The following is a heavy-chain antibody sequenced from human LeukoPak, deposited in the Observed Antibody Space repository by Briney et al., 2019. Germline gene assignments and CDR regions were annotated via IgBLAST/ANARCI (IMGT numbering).Heavy chain of an antibody. Sequence: TGGSLRLSCAASGFTFSSYWMTWVRQAPGKGLEWVGNIKQDATEIHYVDSVKGRFTISRDNAKDSLYLQMNSLTVDDTAMYYCVRASVLPYWGQGTLVTVSS. V-gene: IGHV3-7*01. CDR2: IKQDATEI. CDR3: VRASVLPY. CDR1: GFTFSSYW. J-gene: IGHJ4*01.